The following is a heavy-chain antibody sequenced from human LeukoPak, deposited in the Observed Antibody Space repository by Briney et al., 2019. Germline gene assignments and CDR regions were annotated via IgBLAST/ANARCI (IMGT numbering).Heavy chain of an antibody. CDR1: GGSISSGSYY. D-gene: IGHD2-21*01. V-gene: IGHV4-61*02. CDR2: IYTSGST. CDR3: ARLPRLVVIAIKGYYFDY. Sequence: SETLSLTCTVSGGSISSGSYYWSWIRQPAGKGLEWIGRIYTSGSTNYNPSLKSRVTISVDTSKNQFSLKLSSVTATDTAVYYCARLPRLVVIAIKGYYFDYWGQGTLVTVSS. J-gene: IGHJ4*02.